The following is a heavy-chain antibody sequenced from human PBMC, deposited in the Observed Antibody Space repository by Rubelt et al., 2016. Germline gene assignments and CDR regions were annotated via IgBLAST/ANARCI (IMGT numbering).Heavy chain of an antibody. V-gene: IGHV4-39*07. J-gene: IGHJ4*02. D-gene: IGHD6-6*01. CDR1: GGSISSSSYY. CDR2: INHSGST. CDR3: ARGRKGWQRVRLYYFDY. Sequence: QLQLQESGPGLVKPSETLSLTCTVSGGSISSSSYYWGWIRQPPGKGLEWIGEINHSGSTNYNPSLKSRVTRLVDKSKNQFSLKVSAVTAADTAVYYCARGRKGWQRVRLYYFDYWGQGTLVTVSS.